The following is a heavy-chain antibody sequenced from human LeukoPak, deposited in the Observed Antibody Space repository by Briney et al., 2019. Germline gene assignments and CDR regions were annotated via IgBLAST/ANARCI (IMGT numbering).Heavy chain of an antibody. CDR1: GFIFSHYT. CDR3: AKEGRDGGIAAAVLVDY. D-gene: IGHD6-13*01. V-gene: IGHV3-23*01. CDR2: INGSGDAT. Sequence: PGGSLGLSCAASGFIFSHYTMTWVRQAPGKGLEWVSSINGSGDATKYADFVMGRFTISRDNSKNTVSLQMNSLRAEDTAVYCCAKEGRDGGIAAAVLVDYWGQGTLVTVSS. J-gene: IGHJ4*02.